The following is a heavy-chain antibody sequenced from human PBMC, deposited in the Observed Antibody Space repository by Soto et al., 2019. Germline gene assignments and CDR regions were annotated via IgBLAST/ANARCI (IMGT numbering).Heavy chain of an antibody. D-gene: IGHD3-22*01. CDR1: GYTFTSYD. V-gene: IGHV1-8*01. CDR3: ARVPPNYYDSSGYYYEADAFDI. Sequence: ASVKVSCKASGYTFTSYDINWVRRATGQGLEWMGWMNPNSGNTGYAQKFQGRVTMTRNTSISTAYMELSSLRSEDTAVYYCARVPPNYYDSSGYYYEADAFDIRGQGTMVTVSS. CDR2: MNPNSGNT. J-gene: IGHJ3*02.